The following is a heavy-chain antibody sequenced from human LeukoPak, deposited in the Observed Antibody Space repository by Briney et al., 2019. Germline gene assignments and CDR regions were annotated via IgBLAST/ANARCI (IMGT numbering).Heavy chain of an antibody. Sequence: SETLTLTCAVHGGSFSGYTWGWIRQPPGKGLGWIGEINHSGSTNYNPSLKSRVTISVDTSKNPFSPKLSSVTAADTAVYHCARGRDDYGDVPLDYWGQGTLVTVSS. CDR3: ARGRDDYGDVPLDY. CDR1: GGSFSGYT. CDR2: INHSGST. V-gene: IGHV4-34*01. D-gene: IGHD4-17*01. J-gene: IGHJ4*02.